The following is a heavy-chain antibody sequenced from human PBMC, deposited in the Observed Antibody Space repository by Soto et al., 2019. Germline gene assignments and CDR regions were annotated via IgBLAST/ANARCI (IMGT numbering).Heavy chain of an antibody. CDR3: ARDTVTTSDDAFDI. D-gene: IGHD4-17*01. CDR2: VYYSGST. CDR1: GGSISSYY. V-gene: IGHV4-59*01. Sequence: QVQLQESGPGLVKPSETLSLTCTVSGGSISSYYWTWIRQPPGKRLEWIGYVYYSGSTNYNPSLKSRVTIAVDMSKNQSSLKPGSVTAADTAVYYCARDTVTTSDDAFDIWGQGTMVTVSS. J-gene: IGHJ3*02.